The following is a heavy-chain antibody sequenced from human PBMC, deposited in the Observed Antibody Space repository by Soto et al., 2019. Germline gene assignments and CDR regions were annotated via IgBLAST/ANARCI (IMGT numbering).Heavy chain of an antibody. V-gene: IGHV3-23*01. CDR3: AKAGYSTGWAGAWMDV. CDR1: GFTFSSYA. J-gene: IGHJ6*02. CDR2: ISGSGYST. Sequence: EVQLLESGGGLVQPGGSLRLSCAASGFTFSSYAMSWVRQAPGKGLEWVSDISGSGYSTYYADSAKGRFTISRDSSKNTLYLQLNSLRAEDTAVYYCAKAGYSTGWAGAWMDVWGRGITVSVPS. D-gene: IGHD6-25*01.